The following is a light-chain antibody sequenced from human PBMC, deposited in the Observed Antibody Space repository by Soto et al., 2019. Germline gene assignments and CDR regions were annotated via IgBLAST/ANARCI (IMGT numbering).Light chain of an antibody. V-gene: IGLV1-40*01. CDR1: SSNIGAGYD. J-gene: IGLJ2*01. CDR3: HSYDSSLSGVV. CDR2: GNS. Sequence: QSVLTQPPSVSGAPGQRVTISCTGSSSNIGAGYDVHWYQQLPGTAPKHLIYGNSNRPSGVPDRFSGSKSGTSASLAITGLQADDEADYYYHSYDSSLSGVVFGGGTQLNVL.